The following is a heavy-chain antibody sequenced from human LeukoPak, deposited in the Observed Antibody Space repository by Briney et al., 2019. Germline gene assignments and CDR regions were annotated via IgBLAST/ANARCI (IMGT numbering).Heavy chain of an antibody. Sequence: SETLSLTCTVSGGSTSSYYWSWIRQPAGKGLEWIGRIYTSGSTNYNPSLKSRVTMSVDTSKNQFSLKLSSVTAADTAVYYCARDRYSNYGNYYYYMDVWGKGTTVTVSS. J-gene: IGHJ6*03. CDR1: GGSTSSYY. CDR3: ARDRYSNYGNYYYYMDV. CDR2: IYTSGST. D-gene: IGHD4-11*01. V-gene: IGHV4-4*07.